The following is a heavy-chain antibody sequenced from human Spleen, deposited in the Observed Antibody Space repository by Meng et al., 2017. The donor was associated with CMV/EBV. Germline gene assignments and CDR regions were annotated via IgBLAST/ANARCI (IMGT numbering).Heavy chain of an antibody. V-gene: IGHV5-51*01. Sequence: GGSLRLSCKGSGYTFTSHWIAWVRQMPGKGLEWMGIIYPGDSDTRYSPSFQGQVTISADKSISTAYLQWSSLKASDTAMYYCASIGIYGGNTWGQGTLVTVSS. CDR1: GYTFTSHW. CDR3: ASIGIYGGNT. CDR2: IYPGDSDT. J-gene: IGHJ5*02. D-gene: IGHD4/OR15-4a*01.